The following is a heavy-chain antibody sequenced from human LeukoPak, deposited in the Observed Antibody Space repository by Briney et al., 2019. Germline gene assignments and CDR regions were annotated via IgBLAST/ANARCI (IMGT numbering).Heavy chain of an antibody. Sequence: PGGSLRLSCAASGFTFSSYSMNWVRQAPGKGLEWVSYTGSQSSVVYYADSARGRFTISRDNSKNTLYLQMNSLRAEDTAVYYCAKADYGDYGGSVYWGQGTLVTVSS. V-gene: IGHV3-48*01. CDR3: AKADYGDYGGSVY. CDR1: GFTFSSYS. D-gene: IGHD4-17*01. J-gene: IGHJ4*02. CDR2: TGSQSSVV.